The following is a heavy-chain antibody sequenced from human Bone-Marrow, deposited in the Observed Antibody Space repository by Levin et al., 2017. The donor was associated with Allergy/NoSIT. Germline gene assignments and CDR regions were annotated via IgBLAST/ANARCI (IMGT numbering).Heavy chain of an antibody. CDR1: GFTFDDYG. Sequence: SCAASGFTFDDYGLSWVRQVPGKGLEWVSGINWNGGSTGYADSVKGRFTISRDNAKNSLYLQMNSLRAEDTALYHCARYGDYGYFDLWGRGTLVTVSP. CDR3: ARYGDYGYFDL. D-gene: IGHD4-17*01. CDR2: INWNGGST. V-gene: IGHV3-20*01. J-gene: IGHJ2*01.